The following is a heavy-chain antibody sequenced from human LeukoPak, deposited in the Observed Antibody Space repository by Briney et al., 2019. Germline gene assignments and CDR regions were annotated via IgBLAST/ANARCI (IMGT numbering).Heavy chain of an antibody. CDR1: GVSISSSNSY. J-gene: IGHJ3*02. V-gene: IGHV4-39*02. D-gene: IGHD5-12*01. Sequence: SETLSLTCTVSGVSISSSNSYWGWIRQPPGKGVEWIGSIYYSGNTYYNASLKSQVSISIDTSKNQFSLRLTSVTAADTAVYYCARDSNTVATIYAFDIWGQGTMVTVSS. CDR3: ARDSNTVATIYAFDI. CDR2: IYYSGNT.